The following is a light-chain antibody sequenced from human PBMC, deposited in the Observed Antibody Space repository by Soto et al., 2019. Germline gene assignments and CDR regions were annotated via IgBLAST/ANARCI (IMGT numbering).Light chain of an antibody. J-gene: IGKJ1*01. CDR1: QSVSTK. CDR2: GAS. Sequence: EMVMTQSPATLSVSLGERATLSCRASQSVSTKLVWYQQKPGQAPRLLIYGASTRATGIPARFSGSGSGTEFTLTISSRQSEDFADYYCQQHDQGWTFGQGTKVEIK. CDR3: QQHDQGWT. V-gene: IGKV3-15*01.